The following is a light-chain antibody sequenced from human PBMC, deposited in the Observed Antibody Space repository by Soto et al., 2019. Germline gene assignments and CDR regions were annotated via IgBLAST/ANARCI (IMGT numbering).Light chain of an antibody. CDR1: QSVSSNF. CDR3: QQYCSSPWT. CDR2: GAS. J-gene: IGKJ1*01. V-gene: IGKV3-20*01. Sequence: EIVLTQSPGTLSVSPGERATLSCRASQSVSSNFLAWYQQKPGQAPRLLIYGASSRATGIPDRFSGSGSGTDFTLTVNRLEPEDFAVYSCQQYCSSPWTFGQGTKLEIK.